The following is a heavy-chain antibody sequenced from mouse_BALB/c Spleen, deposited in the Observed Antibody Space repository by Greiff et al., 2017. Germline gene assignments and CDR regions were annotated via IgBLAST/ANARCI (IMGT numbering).Heavy chain of an antibody. CDR3: ARWDGYYFDY. D-gene: IGHD2-3*01. Sequence: QVHVKQSGAELVRPGSSVKISCKASGYAFSSYWMNWVKQRPGQGLEWIGQIYPGDGDTNYNGKFKGKATLTADKSSSTAYMQLSSLTSEDSAVYFCARWDGYYFDYWGQGTTLTVSS. V-gene: IGHV1-80*01. CDR2: IYPGDGDT. J-gene: IGHJ2*01. CDR1: GYAFSSYW.